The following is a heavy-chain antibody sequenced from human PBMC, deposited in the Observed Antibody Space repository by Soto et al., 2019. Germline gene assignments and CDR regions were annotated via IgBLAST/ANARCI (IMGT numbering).Heavy chain of an antibody. V-gene: IGHV4-34*01. CDR2: INDRGSI. D-gene: IGHD3-9*01. J-gene: IGHJ2*01. CDR1: GGSFSGYY. CDR3: ARASHDISTGPPWVCYFDL. Sequence: QVQLQQWGAGPLRPLETLSLTCGISGGSFSGYYWAWIRQSPGKGLEWIGEINDRGSINYNPSLKSRVSISVDTSKNHYSLNLRSVTAADTAVYYCARASHDISTGPPWVCYFDLWVRGTLVTVSS.